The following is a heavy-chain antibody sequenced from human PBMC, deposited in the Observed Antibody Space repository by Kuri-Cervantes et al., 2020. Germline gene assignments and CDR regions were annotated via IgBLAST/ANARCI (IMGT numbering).Heavy chain of an antibody. Sequence: GSLRLSCAVYGGSFSGYYWSWIRQPPGKGLEWIGEINHSGSTNYNPSLKSRVTISVDTSKNQFSLKLSSVTAADTAVYYCARDQGLGALDIWGQGTMVTVSS. CDR2: INHSGST. V-gene: IGHV4-34*01. D-gene: IGHD3-22*01. CDR1: GGSFSGYY. CDR3: ARDQGLGALDI. J-gene: IGHJ3*02.